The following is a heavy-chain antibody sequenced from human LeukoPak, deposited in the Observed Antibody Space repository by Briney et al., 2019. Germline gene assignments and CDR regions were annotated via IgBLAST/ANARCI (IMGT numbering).Heavy chain of an antibody. CDR1: GFTFSSYA. CDR2: ISYDGSNK. Sequence: GGSLRLSCAASGFTFSSYAMHWVRQAPGKGLEWVAVISYDGSNKYYADSVKGRFTISRDNSKNTLYLQMNSLRAEDTAVYYCAARITMMALGFEFDYWGQGTLVTVSS. J-gene: IGHJ4*02. CDR3: AARITMMALGFEFDY. D-gene: IGHD3-22*01. V-gene: IGHV3-30-3*01.